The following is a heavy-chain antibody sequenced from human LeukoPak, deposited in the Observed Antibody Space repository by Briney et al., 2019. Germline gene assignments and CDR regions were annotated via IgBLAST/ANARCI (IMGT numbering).Heavy chain of an antibody. V-gene: IGHV3-74*01. D-gene: IGHD3-10*01. CDR3: ARHNYGYDY. CDR2: IHSDGSST. Sequence: QPGGSLRLPCAASGFTFRSYWMHWVRQAPGKGLVWVSHIHSDGSSTSYADSVQGRFTISRDNAKNTLYLQMNSLRAEDTAVYYCARHNYGYDYWGQGTLVTVSS. J-gene: IGHJ4*02. CDR1: GFTFRSYW.